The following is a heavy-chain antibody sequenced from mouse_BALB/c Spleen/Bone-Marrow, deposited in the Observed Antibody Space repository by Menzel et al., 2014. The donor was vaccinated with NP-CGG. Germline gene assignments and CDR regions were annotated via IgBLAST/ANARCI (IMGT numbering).Heavy chain of an antibody. CDR3: ARDMGGLLFDY. CDR2: IRNKAYGYTT. J-gene: IGHJ2*01. Sequence: EVQGVESGGGLVQPGGSLRLSCATSGFTFTDYYMNWVRQPPGKALEWLGFIRNKAYGYTTEYSASVKGRFTISRDNSQSILYLQMNTLRAEDSATYYCARDMGGLLFDYWGQGTTLTVSS. D-gene: IGHD2-3*01. CDR1: GFTFTDYY. V-gene: IGHV7-3*02.